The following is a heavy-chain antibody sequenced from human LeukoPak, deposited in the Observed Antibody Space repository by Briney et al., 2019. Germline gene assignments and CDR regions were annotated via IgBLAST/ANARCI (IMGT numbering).Heavy chain of an antibody. CDR3: AKGYCSSGSCYYYGMDV. D-gene: IGHD2-15*01. Sequence: GGSLRLSCAASGFTFSSYAMSWVRQAPGKGLEWVSAISGSGGSTYYADSVKGRFTISRDNSKNTLYLQMNSLRAEDTAVYYCAKGYCSSGSCYYYGMDVWGQGTTVTVSS. V-gene: IGHV3-23*01. CDR1: GFTFSSYA. CDR2: ISGSGGST. J-gene: IGHJ6*02.